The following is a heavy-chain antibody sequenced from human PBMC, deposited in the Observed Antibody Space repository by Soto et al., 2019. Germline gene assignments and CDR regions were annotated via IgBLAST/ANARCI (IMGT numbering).Heavy chain of an antibody. CDR2: ISGYSGHT. CDR3: AREWDNKSEHSSGWYDDF. Sequence: QVQLVQSEAEVKKPGASVKVSCKASGYTFSSYGISWVREAPGQGLEWKGWISGYSGHTYYAQKFQGRVTMTTDTSTNTVYMELRSLRSDDTAVYYCAREWDNKSEHSSGWYDDFWGQGTLVTVSS. J-gene: IGHJ4*02. V-gene: IGHV1-18*01. CDR1: GYTFSSYG. D-gene: IGHD6-19*01.